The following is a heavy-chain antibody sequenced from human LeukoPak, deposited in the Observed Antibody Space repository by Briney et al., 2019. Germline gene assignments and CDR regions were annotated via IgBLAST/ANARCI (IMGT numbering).Heavy chain of an antibody. CDR1: GFTFDDYA. J-gene: IGHJ6*02. CDR3: GKDILVRFGWYSHYYGMDV. CDR2: ISGDGGNT. D-gene: IGHD6-19*01. V-gene: IGHV3-43*02. Sequence: GGSLRLSCAASGFTFDDYAMHWVRQAPGKGLEWVSLISGDGGNTYYADSVKGRFTISRDNSRNSLYLQMNSLRTEDTALYYCGKDILVRFGWYSHYYGMDVWGQGTTVTVSS.